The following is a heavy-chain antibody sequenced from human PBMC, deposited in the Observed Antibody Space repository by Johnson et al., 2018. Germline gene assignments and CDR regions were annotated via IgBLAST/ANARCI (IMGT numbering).Heavy chain of an antibody. CDR2: ISYDGSNK. CDR1: GFTFSSYG. D-gene: IGHD3-3*01. CDR3: YRGSGYYTNYGMDV. J-gene: IGHJ6*02. V-gene: IGHV3-30*03. Sequence: QVQLVQSGGGVVQPGRSRRLSCAASGFTFSSYGMHWVRQAPGKGLEWVAVISYDGSNKYYADSVKGRFTISRDNSKNTLYLQMTSLRDEDTAVYYCYRGSGYYTNYGMDVWGQGTTVTVSS.